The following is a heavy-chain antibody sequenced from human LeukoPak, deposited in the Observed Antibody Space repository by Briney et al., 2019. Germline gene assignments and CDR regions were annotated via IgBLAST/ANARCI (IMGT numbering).Heavy chain of an antibody. J-gene: IGHJ6*03. CDR2: IKEDEGEK. CDR3: ARESAYRRYDYYHDMDV. V-gene: IGHV3-7*01. CDR1: GFTFSSYW. D-gene: IGHD4-11*01. Sequence: SGGSLRLSCAASGFTFSSYWMSWVRQAPGKGLGWVTNIKEDEGEKYYVDSVKGRFTVSRDNAKNSLHLQMNSLRAEDTAVYYCARESAYRRYDYYHDMDVWGEGTTVTVS.